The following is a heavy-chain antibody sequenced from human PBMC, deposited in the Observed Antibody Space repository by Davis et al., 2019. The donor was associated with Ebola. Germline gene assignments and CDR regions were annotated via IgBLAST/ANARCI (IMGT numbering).Heavy chain of an antibody. D-gene: IGHD3-10*01. CDR1: GFTFSSYA. J-gene: IGHJ5*02. Sequence: GESLKISCAASGFTFSSYAMSWVRQAPGKGLEWVSAISGSGGSTYYADSVKGRFTISRDNSKNTLYLQMNSLRAEDTAVYYCAKDAFYYYGSGSYRFDPWGQGTLVTVSS. V-gene: IGHV3-23*01. CDR3: AKDAFYYYGSGSYRFDP. CDR2: ISGSGGST.